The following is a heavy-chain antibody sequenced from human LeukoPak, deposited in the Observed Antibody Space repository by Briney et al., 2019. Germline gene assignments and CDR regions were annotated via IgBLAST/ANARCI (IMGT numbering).Heavy chain of an antibody. D-gene: IGHD5-24*01. Sequence: GGSLRLSCAASGFTVRSNYMSWVRQAPGKGLEWVSVIYSGGSTYYADSVKGRFTISRDNSKNTLYLQMNSLRAEDTAVYCCARVSGLEMATLRYWGQGTLVTVSS. V-gene: IGHV3-53*01. J-gene: IGHJ4*02. CDR1: GFTVRSNY. CDR3: ARVSGLEMATLRY. CDR2: IYSGGST.